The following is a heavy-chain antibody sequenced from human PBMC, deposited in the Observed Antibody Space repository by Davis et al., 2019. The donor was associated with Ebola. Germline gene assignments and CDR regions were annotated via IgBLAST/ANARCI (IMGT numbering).Heavy chain of an antibody. D-gene: IGHD5-12*01. CDR3: AKLRGIEATFSQYYYMDV. J-gene: IGHJ6*03. Sequence: ESLKISCAASGITFSNAWMSWVRQTPGKGLEWIGEIKHNGRTNYNPSLKSRVTISIDTSKNQFSLKLSSVTAADTAVYYCAKLRGIEATFSQYYYMDVWGKGTTVTVSS. V-gene: IGHV4-34*08. CDR2: IKHNGRT. CDR1: GITFSNAW.